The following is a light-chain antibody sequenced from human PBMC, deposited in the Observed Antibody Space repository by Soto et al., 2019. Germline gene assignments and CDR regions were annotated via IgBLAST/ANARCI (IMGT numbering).Light chain of an antibody. CDR1: QSVSTY. V-gene: IGKV3-15*01. J-gene: IGKJ4*01. Sequence: EIVMTQSPVTLSVSPGERATLSCRASQSVSTYLAWYQQKPGQAPRLLIYGASTRATGIPARFSGSGSGTEFTLTISSLQSEDLAVYYCQQYKSFSLTFGGGTRVEVK. CDR2: GAS. CDR3: QQYKSFSLT.